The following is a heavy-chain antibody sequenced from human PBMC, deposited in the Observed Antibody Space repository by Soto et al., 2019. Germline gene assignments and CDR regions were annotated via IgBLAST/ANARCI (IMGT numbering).Heavy chain of an antibody. V-gene: IGHV1-3*01. D-gene: IGHD4-17*01. Sequence: SGKASSKDPGFTLTDCGLHWVRQAPGQGLEWMGWISAANGITKFAQKFQGRVTLTRDTSASTVYMELSSLRSEDTAVYYCARDDSGDYRRFDCWGQGTLVTVSS. CDR3: ARDDSGDYRRFDC. CDR2: ISAANGIT. J-gene: IGHJ4*02. CDR1: GFTLTDCG.